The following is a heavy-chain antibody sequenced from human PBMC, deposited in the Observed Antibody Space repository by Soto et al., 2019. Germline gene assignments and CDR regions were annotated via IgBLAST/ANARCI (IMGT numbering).Heavy chain of an antibody. CDR3: ARGSMITFNFAWFDP. D-gene: IGHD3-16*01. CDR1: GGSISSGDYY. CDR2: IYYSGST. V-gene: IGHV4-30-4*01. Sequence: SETLSLTCTVSGGSISSGDYYWSWIRQPPGKGLEWIGYIYYSGSTYYNPSLKSRVTISVDTSKNQFSLKLSSVTAADTAVYYCARGSMITFNFAWFDPWGQGTLVTVSS. J-gene: IGHJ5*02.